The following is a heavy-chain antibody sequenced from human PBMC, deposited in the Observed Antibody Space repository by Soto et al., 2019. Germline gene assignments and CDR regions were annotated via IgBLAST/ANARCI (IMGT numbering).Heavy chain of an antibody. D-gene: IGHD1-26*01. J-gene: IGHJ6*02. CDR1: GGNFITFA. CDR3: AKSLGSVPVGSYGVDV. Sequence: QVELVQSGAEVKKPGSSVKVSCKASGGNFITFAISWVRQAPGQGLEWMGEIIPIISTTKSAHKFQDRVTISADRSSSTVHMELRSLKSEDTAISFCAKSLGSVPVGSYGVDVWGQGTTVTVSS. V-gene: IGHV1-69*06. CDR2: IIPIISTT.